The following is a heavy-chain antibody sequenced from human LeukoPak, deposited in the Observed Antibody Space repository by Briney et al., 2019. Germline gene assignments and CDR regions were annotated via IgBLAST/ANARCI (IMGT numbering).Heavy chain of an antibody. J-gene: IGHJ2*01. V-gene: IGHV5-51*01. CDR2: IYVGDSDT. CDR1: RYNVANYW. D-gene: IGHD2-15*01. Sequence: GESLKISCKGFRYNVANYWIAWVRQMPGKGLEWMGIIYVGDSDTTYSPSFQGQVFISADKSISTAYLQWSSLKASDTAIYYCARRGVVAGRGWYFDLWGRGTLVTVSS. CDR3: ARRGVVAGRGWYFDL.